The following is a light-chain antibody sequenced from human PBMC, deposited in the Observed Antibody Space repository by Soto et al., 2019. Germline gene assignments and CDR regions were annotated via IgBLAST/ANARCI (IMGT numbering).Light chain of an antibody. J-gene: IGKJ1*01. CDR3: QHYGSSSPWT. CDR2: AAS. V-gene: IGKV1-17*01. CDR1: QSIRNY. Sequence: DIQMTQFPSSLSASVGDRVTISCRASQSIRNYVSWYQQKPGTAPKLLIRAASTLQSGVPSRFSGSGSGTEFTLIISSLQPDDFASYYCQHYGSSSPWTFGQGTKVEIK.